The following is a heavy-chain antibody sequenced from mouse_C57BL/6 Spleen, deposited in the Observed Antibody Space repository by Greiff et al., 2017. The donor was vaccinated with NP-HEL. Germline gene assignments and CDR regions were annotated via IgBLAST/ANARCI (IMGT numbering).Heavy chain of an antibody. V-gene: IGHV1-42*01. D-gene: IGHD2-4*01. CDR2: INPSTGGT. J-gene: IGHJ3*01. Sequence: EVQLVESGPELVKPGASVKISCKASGYSFTGYYMNWVKQSPEKSLEWIGEINPSTGGTTYNQKFKAKATLTVDKSSSTAYMQLKSLTSEDSAVYYCAQGGYYDYDGFAYWGQGTLVTVSA. CDR1: GYSFTGYY. CDR3: AQGGYYDYDGFAY.